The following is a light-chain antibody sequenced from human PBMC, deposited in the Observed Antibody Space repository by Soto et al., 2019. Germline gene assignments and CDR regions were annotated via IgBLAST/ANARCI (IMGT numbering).Light chain of an antibody. CDR3: SSYAGSNDYV. CDR1: SSDVGGYNY. V-gene: IGLV2-8*01. J-gene: IGLJ1*01. CDR2: EVS. Sequence: QSVLTQPPSASGSPGKSVTIPCPGTSSDVGGYNYVSWYQQHPGKAPKLMIYEVSKRPSGVPDRFSGSKSGNTASLTVSGLQAEDEADYYCSSYAGSNDYVFGTGTKVTVL.